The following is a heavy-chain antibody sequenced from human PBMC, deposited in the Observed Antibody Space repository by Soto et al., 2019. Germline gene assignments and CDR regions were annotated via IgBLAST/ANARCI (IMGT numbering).Heavy chain of an antibody. CDR1: GFPFGIYT. V-gene: IGHV3-21*01. CDR2: ISSSGTYI. J-gene: IGHJ4*02. Sequence: PGGSLRLSCETSGFPFGIYTMNWVRQAPGKGLEWVSSISSSGTYIDYADSVEGRFAISRDDAKNSVFLEMTSLRVDDTAVYYCAREGNYHEFWGQGT. CDR3: AREGNYHEF. D-gene: IGHD3-10*01.